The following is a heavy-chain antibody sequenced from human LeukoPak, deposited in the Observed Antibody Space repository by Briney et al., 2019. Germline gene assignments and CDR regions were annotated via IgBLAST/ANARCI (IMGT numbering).Heavy chain of an antibody. J-gene: IGHJ4*02. V-gene: IGHV3-53*01. CDR2: LYSGGNT. Sequence: GGSLRLSCAASGFAVNCNYMSWVRQAPGKGLELVSFLYSGGNTYYADFVKGRFTISRDNSKNTLYLQMNSLRAEDTAVYYCASIRGYSGYDRAPFDYWGQGTLVTVSS. D-gene: IGHD5-12*01. CDR1: GFAVNCNY. CDR3: ASIRGYSGYDRAPFDY.